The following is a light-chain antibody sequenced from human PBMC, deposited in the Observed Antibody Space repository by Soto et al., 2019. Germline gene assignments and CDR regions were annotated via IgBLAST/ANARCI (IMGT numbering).Light chain of an antibody. V-gene: IGKV4-1*01. CDR1: QSVLYSSNNKNY. CDR3: QQYYSTPLT. Sequence: DIVMIQSPDSLAVSLGERATMNCKSSQSVLYSSNNKNYLAWYQQKPGQPPKLLIYWASTRESGVPDRFSGSGSGTDFTLTISSLQAEDVAVYYCQQYYSTPLTFGGGTKVDIK. J-gene: IGKJ4*01. CDR2: WAS.